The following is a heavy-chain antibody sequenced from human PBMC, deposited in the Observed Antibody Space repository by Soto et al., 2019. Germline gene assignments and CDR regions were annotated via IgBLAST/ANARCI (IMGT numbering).Heavy chain of an antibody. CDR1: GYSFTSYW. D-gene: IGHD3-3*01. CDR2: IYPGDSDT. J-gene: IGHJ4*02. CDR3: ACHYDFWGGYYTGCLDD. V-gene: IGHV5-51*01. Sequence: GEALKISCKGSGYSFTSYWIGWVRQMPGKGLEWMGIIYPGDSDTRYSPSFQGQVTISADKSISTAYLQWSSLMASDTAMYSCACHYDFWGGYYTGCLDDWGQGTLVTVSS.